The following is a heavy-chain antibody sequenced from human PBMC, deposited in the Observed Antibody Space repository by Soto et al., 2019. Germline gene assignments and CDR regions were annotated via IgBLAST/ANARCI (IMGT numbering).Heavy chain of an antibody. D-gene: IGHD3-10*01. V-gene: IGHV3-23*01. CDR1: GFTFSSYA. J-gene: IGHJ4*02. Sequence: EVQLLESGGRLVQPGGSLRLSCAASGFTFSSYAMSWVRQAPGKGLEWVSAISGSGGSTYYADSVKGRFTISRDNSKNTLYLQMNSLRAEDTAVYYCTKDGYYYGSGSYYNWGQGTLVTVSS. CDR3: TKDGYYYGSGSYYN. CDR2: ISGSGGST.